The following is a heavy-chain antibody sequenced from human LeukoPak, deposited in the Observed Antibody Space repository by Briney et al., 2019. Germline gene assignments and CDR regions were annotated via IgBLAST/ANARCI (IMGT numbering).Heavy chain of an antibody. J-gene: IGHJ4*02. Sequence: SETLSLTCTVSGGSISSSSYYWGWIRQPPGKGLEWIGSIYYSGSTYYNPSLKSRVTISVDTSKNQFSLKLSSVTAADTAVYYCARGGIAARHIGYWGQGTLVTVSS. V-gene: IGHV4-39*07. D-gene: IGHD6-6*01. CDR1: GGSISSSSYY. CDR2: IYYSGST. CDR3: ARGGIAARHIGY.